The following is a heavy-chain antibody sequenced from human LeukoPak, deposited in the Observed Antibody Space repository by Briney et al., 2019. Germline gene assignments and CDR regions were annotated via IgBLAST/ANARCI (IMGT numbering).Heavy chain of an antibody. CDR2: INHSGST. Sequence: SETLSLTCAVYGGSFSGYYWSRIRQPPGKGLEWIGEINHSGSTNYNPSLKSRVTISVDTSKNQFSLKLSSVTAADTAVYYCARGDRVDSSSWYNWFDPWGQGTLVTVSS. V-gene: IGHV4-34*01. D-gene: IGHD6-13*01. CDR1: GGSFSGYY. CDR3: ARGDRVDSSSWYNWFDP. J-gene: IGHJ5*02.